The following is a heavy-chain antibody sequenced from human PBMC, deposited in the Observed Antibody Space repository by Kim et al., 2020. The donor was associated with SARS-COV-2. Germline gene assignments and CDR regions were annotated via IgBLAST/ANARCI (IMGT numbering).Heavy chain of an antibody. CDR2: ISYDGSNK. V-gene: IGHV3-30-3*01. CDR3: ARDPGSAAMDV. CDR1: GFTFSSYA. D-gene: IGHD6-13*01. Sequence: GGSLRLSCAASGFTFSSYAMHWVRQAPGKGLEWVAVISYDGSNKYYADSVKGRFTISRDNSKNTLYLQMNSLRAEDTAVYYCARDPGSAAMDVWGQGTPVTVSS. J-gene: IGHJ6*02.